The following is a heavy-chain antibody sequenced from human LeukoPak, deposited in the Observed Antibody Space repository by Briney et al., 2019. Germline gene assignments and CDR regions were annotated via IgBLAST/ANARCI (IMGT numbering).Heavy chain of an antibody. Sequence: PGGSLRRSCSASGFTFRSYGMDWVRQAPGKGLEWVAFVRYDETDKSYADSVKGRFTISRDNSKNKLYLQMSSLRAEDTAVYYCAKATNYYYMDVWGKGTTVTVSS. CDR3: AKATNYYYMDV. CDR1: GFTFRSYG. J-gene: IGHJ6*03. CDR2: VRYDETDK. V-gene: IGHV3-30*02.